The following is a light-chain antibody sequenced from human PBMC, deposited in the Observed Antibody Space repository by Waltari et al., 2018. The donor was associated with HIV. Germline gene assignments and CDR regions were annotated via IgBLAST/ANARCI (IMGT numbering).Light chain of an antibody. CDR1: SSNIGSNT. CDR2: GYD. CDR3: VAWDDRLSGWM. V-gene: IGLV1-44*01. J-gene: IGLJ3*02. Sequence: QSVLTQPPSVSGTPGQSVAISCSGSSSNIGSNTVNWYQQFPGAVPKLLIYGYDKRASGVPDRFSGSRSGTSASLTIIGLQSEDETDYYCVAWDDRLSGWMFGGGTKLTVL.